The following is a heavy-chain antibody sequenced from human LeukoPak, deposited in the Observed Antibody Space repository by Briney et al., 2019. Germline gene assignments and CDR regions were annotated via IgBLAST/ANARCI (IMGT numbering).Heavy chain of an antibody. CDR3: GRGQVVPAAKKDGFDP. J-gene: IGHJ5*02. Sequence: SETLSLTCTVSGGSISSYYWSWIRQPAGKGLEWIGRICTSGSTNYNPSLKSRVTMSVDTSKNQFSLKLSSVTAADTAVYYCGRGQVVPAAKKDGFDPGGRGTRVTVSS. CDR2: ICTSGST. CDR1: GGSISSYY. V-gene: IGHV4-4*07. D-gene: IGHD2-2*01.